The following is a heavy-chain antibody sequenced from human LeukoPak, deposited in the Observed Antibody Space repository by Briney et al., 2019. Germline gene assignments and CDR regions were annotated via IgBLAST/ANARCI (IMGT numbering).Heavy chain of an antibody. J-gene: IGHJ4*02. CDR2: ISGSGGST. Sequence: GGSLRLSCAASGFTFSSYSMNWVRQAPGKGLEWVSAISGSGGSTYYADSVKGRFTISRDNSKNTLYLQMNSLRAEDTAVYYCAKGIAAAGALDYWGQGTLVTVSS. CDR1: GFTFSSYS. CDR3: AKGIAAAGALDY. V-gene: IGHV3-23*01. D-gene: IGHD6-13*01.